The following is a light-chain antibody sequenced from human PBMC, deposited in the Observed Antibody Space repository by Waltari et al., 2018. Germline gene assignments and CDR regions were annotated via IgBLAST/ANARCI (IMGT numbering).Light chain of an antibody. CDR3: QQSYSAPLT. CDR1: QSISSF. Sequence: DIQMTQSPSSLPAPVGDRVTITCRASQSISSFLTWYQQKPGKVPKLLIYAASSLQSGVPSRFRGSGCWTDCTLTISILQPEYFATYCCQQSYSAPLTFGGGTKVEIK. J-gene: IGKJ4*01. CDR2: AAS. V-gene: IGKV1-39*01.